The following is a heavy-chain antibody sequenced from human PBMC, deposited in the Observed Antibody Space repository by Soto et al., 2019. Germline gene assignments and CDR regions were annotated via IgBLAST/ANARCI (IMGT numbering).Heavy chain of an antibody. CDR1: GFTFSSYA. CDR3: AKPPYSSYGLDGMDV. D-gene: IGHD5-18*01. V-gene: IGHV3-23*01. CDR2: ISGSGGST. J-gene: IGHJ6*02. Sequence: GGSLRLSCAASGFTFSSYAMSWVRQAPGKGLEWVSAISGSGGSTYYADSVKGRFTISRDNSKNTLYLQMNSLRAEDTAVYYCAKPPYSSYGLDGMDVWGQGTTVTVSS.